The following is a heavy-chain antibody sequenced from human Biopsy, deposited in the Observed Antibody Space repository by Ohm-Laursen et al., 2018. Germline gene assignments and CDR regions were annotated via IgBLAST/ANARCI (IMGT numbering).Heavy chain of an antibody. D-gene: IGHD1-26*01. CDR1: GDSINNYY. V-gene: IGHV4-4*07. CDR3: ARGTGRYYVYGAFDI. Sequence: GTLSLTCTVSGDSINNYYWSWIRQPAGKGLEWIGRIYTSGSPNYNLSLESRVTMSVDTSKNQFSLNLRSLTAADTAVYYCARGTGRYYVYGAFDIWGQGTVVTVSS. J-gene: IGHJ3*02. CDR2: IYTSGSP.